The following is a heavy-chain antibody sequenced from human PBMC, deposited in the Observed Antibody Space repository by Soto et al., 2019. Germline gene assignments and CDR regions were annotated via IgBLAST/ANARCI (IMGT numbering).Heavy chain of an antibody. CDR2: IIPILGIA. CDR3: ARGYCSGGSCYGGPFDY. V-gene: IGHV1-69*02. CDR1: GGTFSSYT. D-gene: IGHD2-15*01. J-gene: IGHJ4*02. Sequence: ASVKVSCKASGGTFSSYTISWVRQAPGQGLEWMGRIIPILGIANYAQKFQGRVTITADKSTSTAYMELSSLRSEDTAVYYCARGYCSGGSCYGGPFDYWGQGTLVTVSS.